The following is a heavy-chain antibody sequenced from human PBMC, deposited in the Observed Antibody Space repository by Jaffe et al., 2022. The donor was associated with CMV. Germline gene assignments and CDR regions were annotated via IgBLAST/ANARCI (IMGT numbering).Heavy chain of an antibody. V-gene: IGHV4-34*01. CDR2: INHSGST. D-gene: IGHD6-6*01. J-gene: IGHJ6*03. CDR3: ARASSSSVYYYYYMDV. Sequence: QVQLQQWGAGLLKPSETLSLTCAVYGGSFSGYYWSWIRQPPGKGLEWIGEINHSGSTNYNPSLKSRVTISVDTSKNQFSLKLSSVTAADTAVYYCARASSSSVYYYYYMDVWGKGTTVTVSS. CDR1: GGSFSGYY.